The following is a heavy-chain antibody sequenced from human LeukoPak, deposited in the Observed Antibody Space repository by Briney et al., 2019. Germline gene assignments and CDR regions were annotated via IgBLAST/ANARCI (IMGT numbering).Heavy chain of an antibody. CDR1: GYSISSGYY. CDR2: IYHSGST. CDR3: ARADLRAVTTSHYFDY. Sequence: SETLSLTCTVSGYSISSGYYWGWIRQPPGKGLEWIGSIYHSGSTYYNPSLKSRVTISVDTSKNQFSLKLSSVTAADTAVYYCARADLRAVTTSHYFDYWGQGTLVTVSS. D-gene: IGHD4-17*01. J-gene: IGHJ4*02. V-gene: IGHV4-38-2*02.